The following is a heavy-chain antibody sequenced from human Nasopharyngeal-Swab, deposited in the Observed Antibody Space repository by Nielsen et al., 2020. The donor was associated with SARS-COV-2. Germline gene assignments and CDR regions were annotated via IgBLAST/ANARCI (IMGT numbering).Heavy chain of an antibody. CDR1: GGSISSSSYY. CDR2: IYYSGST. CDR3: VGSSWYGDYYYYNGMDV. D-gene: IGHD6-13*01. Sequence: SETLSLTCTVSGGSISSSSYYWGWIRQPPGKGLEWIGSIYYSGSTYYNPSLKSRVTISVDTSKNQFSLKLSSVTAADTAVYYCVGSSWYGDYYYYNGMDVWGQGTTVTGSS. V-gene: IGHV4-39*07. J-gene: IGHJ6*02.